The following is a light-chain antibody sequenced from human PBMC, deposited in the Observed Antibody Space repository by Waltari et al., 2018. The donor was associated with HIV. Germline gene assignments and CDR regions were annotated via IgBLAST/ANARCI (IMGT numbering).Light chain of an antibody. CDR3: QQYYSTPLT. CDR1: QSVLYSSNNKNY. CDR2: WAS. V-gene: IGKV4-1*01. J-gene: IGKJ1*01. Sequence: DIVMTQSSDSLVVSLGERATIHCQSSQSVLYSSNNKNYLAWYQQKLGQPPKLLIYWASTRESGVPDRFSGSGSGTDFTLTISSLQAEDVAVYYCQQYYSTPLTFGQGTKVEIK.